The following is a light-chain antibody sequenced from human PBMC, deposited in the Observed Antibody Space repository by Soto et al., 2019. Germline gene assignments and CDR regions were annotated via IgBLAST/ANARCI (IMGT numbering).Light chain of an antibody. CDR3: NSYTSKSTGV. J-gene: IGLJ1*01. CDR2: EVS. V-gene: IGLV2-14*01. CDR1: SSDVGGYNY. Sequence: QSALSQPASMSGSPGQSITISCTGTSSDVGGYNYVSWYQQHPGKAPKLIIYEVSNRPSGVSNRFSGSKSGSTASLTISGLQAEDEADYYCNSYTSKSTGVFGTGTKVTVL.